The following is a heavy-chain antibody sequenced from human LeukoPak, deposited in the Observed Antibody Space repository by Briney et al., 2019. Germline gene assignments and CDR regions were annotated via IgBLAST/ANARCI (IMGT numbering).Heavy chain of an antibody. CDR2: ISGSGDRT. J-gene: IGHJ4*02. CDR3: AKDQRSGSTDY. CDR1: GFTFTTYA. D-gene: IGHD3-10*01. Sequence: GGSLRLSCAASGFTFTTYAMSWVRQAPGKGLEWVSAISGSGDRTNYADSVKGRFTISRDNSKNTLYLQMNSLRAEDTAVYYCAKDQRSGSTDYWGQGTLVTVSS. V-gene: IGHV3-23*01.